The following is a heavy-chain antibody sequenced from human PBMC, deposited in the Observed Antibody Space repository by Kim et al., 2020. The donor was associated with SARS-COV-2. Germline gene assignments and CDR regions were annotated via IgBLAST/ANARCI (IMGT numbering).Heavy chain of an antibody. J-gene: IGHJ5*02. CDR1: GFTFSSYA. CDR3: AKFTRYDFWSGGFWFDP. CDR2: ISGSGGST. V-gene: IGHV3-23*01. Sequence: GGSLRLSCAASGFTFSSYAMSWVRQAPGKGLEWVSAISGSGGSTYYADSVKGRFTISRDNSKNTLYLQMNSLRAEDTAVYYCAKFTRYDFWSGGFWFDPWGQGTLVTVSS. D-gene: IGHD3-3*01.